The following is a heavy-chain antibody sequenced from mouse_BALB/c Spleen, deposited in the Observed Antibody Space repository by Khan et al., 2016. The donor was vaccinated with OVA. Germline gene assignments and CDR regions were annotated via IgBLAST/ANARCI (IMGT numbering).Heavy chain of an antibody. CDR2: IDPFSGST. CDR3: TRHGFVAWFTY. D-gene: IGHD2-2*01. Sequence: EVQLQQSGPELMKPGASVKISCKASGYSFTTYYIHWVMQSHGTSLEWIGYIDPFSGSTTYNKKLKGRATLNVGKSSSTAYIQLSNLTSEDSAVYSCTRHGFVAWFTYWGQGTLVTVSA. V-gene: IGHV1S135*01. J-gene: IGHJ3*01. CDR1: GYSFTTYY.